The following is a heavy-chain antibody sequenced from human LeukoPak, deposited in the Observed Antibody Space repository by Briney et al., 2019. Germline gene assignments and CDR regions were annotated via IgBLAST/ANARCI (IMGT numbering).Heavy chain of an antibody. J-gene: IGHJ3*02. D-gene: IGHD2-2*01. V-gene: IGHV3-20*04. Sequence: GGSLRLSCAASGFTFDDYGMSWVRQAPGKGLEWVSGINWNGGSTGYADSVKGRFTISRDNAKNSLYLQMNSLRAEDTALYYCARVRRYCSSTSCYAAHAFDIWGQGTMVTVSS. CDR3: ARVRRYCSSTSCYAAHAFDI. CDR1: GFTFDDYG. CDR2: INWNGGST.